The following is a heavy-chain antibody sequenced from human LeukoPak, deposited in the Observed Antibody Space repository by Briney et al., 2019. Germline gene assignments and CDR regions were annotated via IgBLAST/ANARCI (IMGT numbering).Heavy chain of an antibody. CDR1: GFTFSSYA. CDR3: AKDRVGTTGY. CDR2: ISGSGGST. V-gene: IGHV3-23*01. D-gene: IGHD2/OR15-2a*01. Sequence: PGGSLRLSCAGSGFTFSSYAMSWVRQAPGKGLEWVPGISGSGGSTYYADSVKGRFTISRDNSKNTLYLQMNSLRAEDTAVYYCAKDRVGTTGYWGQGTLVTVSS. J-gene: IGHJ4*02.